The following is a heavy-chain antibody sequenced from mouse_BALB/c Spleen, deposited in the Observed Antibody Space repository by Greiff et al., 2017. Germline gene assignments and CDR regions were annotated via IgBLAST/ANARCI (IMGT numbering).Heavy chain of an antibody. Sequence: QVQLQQSGPELVKPGASVRISCKASGYTFTSYYIHWVKQRPGQGLEWIGWIYPGNVNTKYNEKFKGKATLTADKSSSTAYMQLSSLTSEDSAVYFCARNPPSGYLFAYWGQGTLVTVSA. V-gene: IGHV1S56*01. CDR3: ARNPPSGYLFAY. CDR2: IYPGNVNT. CDR1: GYTFTSYY. D-gene: IGHD3-1*01. J-gene: IGHJ3*01.